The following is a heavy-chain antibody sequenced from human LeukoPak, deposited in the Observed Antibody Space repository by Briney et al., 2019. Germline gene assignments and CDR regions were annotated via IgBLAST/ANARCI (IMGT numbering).Heavy chain of an antibody. CDR2: IIPTFGTA. V-gene: IGHV1-69*01. J-gene: IGHJ4*02. D-gene: IGHD3-9*01. CDR1: GGTFSSYA. CDR3: ARAFYLTGYYPPGY. Sequence: GASVKVSCKASGGTFSSYAISWVRQAPGQGLEWMGGIIPTFGTANYAQKFQGRVTITADESTSTAYMELSSLRSEDTAVYYCARAFYLTGYYPPGYWGQGTLVTVSS.